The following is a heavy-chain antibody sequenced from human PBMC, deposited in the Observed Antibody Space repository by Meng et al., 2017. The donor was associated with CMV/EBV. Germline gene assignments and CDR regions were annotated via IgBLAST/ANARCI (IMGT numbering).Heavy chain of an antibody. V-gene: IGHV3-43D*03. Sequence: GESLKISCAASGFTFDDYAMHWVRQAPGKGLEWVSLISWDGGSTYYADSVKGRFSISRDNSKNSLYLQMNSLRAEDPALYYCAKDIIGTGYSGRYLGHWGQGTLVTVSS. J-gene: IGHJ4*02. D-gene: IGHD1-26*01. CDR1: GFTFDDYA. CDR3: AKDIIGTGYSGRYLGH. CDR2: ISWDGGST.